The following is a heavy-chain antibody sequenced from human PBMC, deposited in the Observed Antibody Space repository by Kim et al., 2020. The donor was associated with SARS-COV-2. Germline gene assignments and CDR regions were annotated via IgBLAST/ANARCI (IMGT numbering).Heavy chain of an antibody. CDR3: ARLEVGALDY. V-gene: IGHV3-53*01. Sequence: SIYYAESVKGLFTIPGDNSKNTLYLQMNSLRAEDTAVYYCARLEVGALDYWGQGTLVTVSS. CDR2: SI. J-gene: IGHJ4*02. D-gene: IGHD1-26*01.